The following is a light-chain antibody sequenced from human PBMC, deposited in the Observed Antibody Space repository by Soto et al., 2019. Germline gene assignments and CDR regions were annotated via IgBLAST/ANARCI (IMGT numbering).Light chain of an antibody. CDR2: DAS. CDR1: KSVSSY. V-gene: IGKV3-11*01. J-gene: IGKJ4*01. CDR3: QQRSNWLLT. Sequence: EIVLTQSPATLSLSPGERATLSCRASKSVSSYLAWYQQKPGQAPRLLIYDASNRATGIPARFSGSGSGTDFTLTISSLEPEDSAVYNCQQRSNWLLTFGGGTKVEIK.